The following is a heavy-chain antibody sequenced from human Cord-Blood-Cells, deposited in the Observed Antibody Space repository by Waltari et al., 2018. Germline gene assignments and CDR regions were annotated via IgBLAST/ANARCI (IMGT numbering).Heavy chain of an antibody. CDR3: ARVGYCSSTSCYTGRWYFDL. Sequence: QVQLQQWGAGLLKPSETLSLTCAVYGGSFSGYYWRWIRQPPGKGLEWIGEINHSGSTNYNPSLKSRVTISVDTSKNQFSLKLSSVTAADTAVYYCARVGYCSSTSCYTGRWYFDLWGRGTLGTVSS. CDR1: GGSFSGYY. J-gene: IGHJ2*01. D-gene: IGHD2-2*02. V-gene: IGHV4-34*01. CDR2: INHSGST.